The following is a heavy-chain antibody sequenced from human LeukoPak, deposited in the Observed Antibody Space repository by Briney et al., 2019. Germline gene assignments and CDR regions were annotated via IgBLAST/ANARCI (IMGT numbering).Heavy chain of an antibody. D-gene: IGHD2-2*01. Sequence: GGSLRLSCAASGFTFSSYAMSWVRQAPGKGLEWVSAISSSGGSTYYADSVKGRFTISRDNSKNTLYLQMNSLRAEDTAVYYCARAPLKYCSSTSCYLDYWGQGTLVTVSS. V-gene: IGHV3-23*01. CDR1: GFTFSSYA. J-gene: IGHJ4*02. CDR3: ARAPLKYCSSTSCYLDY. CDR2: ISSSGGST.